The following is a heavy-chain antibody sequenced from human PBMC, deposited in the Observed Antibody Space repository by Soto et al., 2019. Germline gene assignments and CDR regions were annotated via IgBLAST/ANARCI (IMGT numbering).Heavy chain of an antibody. CDR2: IDPSDSYA. Sequence: GESLKISCKGSGYSFTSYWISWVRQMPGKGLEWMGRIDPSDSYANYSPSFQGHVTISADKSISTAYLQWSSLKASDTAMYYCARLVTSVGRAYYYYGMDVWGQGTTVTVSS. CDR1: GYSFTSYW. CDR3: ARLVTSVGRAYYYYGMDV. J-gene: IGHJ6*02. V-gene: IGHV5-10-1*01. D-gene: IGHD1-26*01.